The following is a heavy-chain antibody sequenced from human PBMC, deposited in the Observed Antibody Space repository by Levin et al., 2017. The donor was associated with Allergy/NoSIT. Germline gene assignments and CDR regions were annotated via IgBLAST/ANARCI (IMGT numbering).Heavy chain of an antibody. V-gene: IGHV3-30*04. J-gene: IGHJ4*02. CDR2: ISSDGRDK. CDR1: GFTFNSYA. D-gene: IGHD2/OR15-2a*01. CDR3: ATDLSRGAANYYFDL. Sequence: GGSLRLSCAASGFTFNSYAVHWVRQAPGRGLEWVAVISSDGRDKHHADSVKGRFTISRDNSKNTLYLQVNSLRTEDTAVYYCATDLSRGAANYYFDLWGQGTLVTVSS.